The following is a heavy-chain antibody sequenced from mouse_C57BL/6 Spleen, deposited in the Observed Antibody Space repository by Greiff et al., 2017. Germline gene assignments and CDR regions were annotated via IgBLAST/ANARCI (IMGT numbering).Heavy chain of an antibody. CDR2: IRLKSDNYAT. CDR1: GFTFSNYW. V-gene: IGHV6-3*01. Sequence: EVKVEESGGGLVQPGGSMKLSCVASGFTFSNYWMNWVRQSPEKGLEWVAQIRLKSDNYATHYAESVKGRFTISRDDSKSSVYLQMNNLRAEDTGIYYCTQYGNYVAWFAYWGQGTLVTVSA. J-gene: IGHJ3*01. CDR3: TQYGNYVAWFAY. D-gene: IGHD2-1*01.